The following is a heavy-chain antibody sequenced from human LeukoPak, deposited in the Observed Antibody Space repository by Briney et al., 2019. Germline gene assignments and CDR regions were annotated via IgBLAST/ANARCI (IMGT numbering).Heavy chain of an antibody. J-gene: IGHJ4*02. CDR3: AKNGDFWSGAFDY. CDR1: GFTFTNYA. V-gene: IGHV3-23*01. D-gene: IGHD3-3*01. Sequence: PGGSLRLSCVASGFTFTNYAMSWVRQAPGKGLEWVSAISGSGGSTYYADSVKGRFTISRDNSKNTLYLQMNSLRAEDTAVYYCAKNGDFWSGAFDYWGQGTLVTVSS. CDR2: ISGSGGST.